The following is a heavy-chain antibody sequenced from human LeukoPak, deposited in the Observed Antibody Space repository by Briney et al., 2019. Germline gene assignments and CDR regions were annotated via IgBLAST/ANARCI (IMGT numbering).Heavy chain of an antibody. D-gene: IGHD6-13*01. CDR2: IYYSGST. J-gene: IGHJ4*02. Sequence: PSETLSLTCTVSGGSISSYYWSWIRQPLGKGLEWIGYIYYSGSTNYNPSLKSRVTISVDTSKNQFSLKLSSVTAADTAVYYCARVGSLYSSSWYFDYWGQGTLVTVSS. V-gene: IGHV4-59*01. CDR3: ARVGSLYSSSWYFDY. CDR1: GGSISSYY.